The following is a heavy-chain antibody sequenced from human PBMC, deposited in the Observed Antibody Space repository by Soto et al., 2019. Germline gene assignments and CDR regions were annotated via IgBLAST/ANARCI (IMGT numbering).Heavy chain of an antibody. CDR1: GYTFTSYD. J-gene: IGHJ6*03. D-gene: IGHD3-3*01. Sequence: ASVKVSCKASGYTFTSYDINWVRQATGQGLEWMGWMNPNSGNTGYAQKFQGRATMTRNTSISTAYMELSSLRSEDTAVYYCARVGVAYYDFWSGYYSYYYYYYMDVWGKGTRVTVSS. CDR3: ARVGVAYYDFWSGYYSYYYYYYMDV. V-gene: IGHV1-8*01. CDR2: MNPNSGNT.